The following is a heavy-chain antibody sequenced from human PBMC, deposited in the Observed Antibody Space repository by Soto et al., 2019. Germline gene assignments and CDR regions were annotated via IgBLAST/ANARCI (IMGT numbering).Heavy chain of an antibody. CDR2: INPNSGGT. CDR1: GYTFTVYY. V-gene: IGHV1-2*04. Sequence: ASVKVSCKASGYTFTVYYMHWVRQAPGQGLEWMGWINPNSGGTNYAQKFQGWVTMTRDTSISTAYMELSRLRSDDTAVYYCARGWDTVVTLDYSGQGTLVTVSS. J-gene: IGHJ4*02. CDR3: ARGWDTVVTLDY. D-gene: IGHD2-21*02.